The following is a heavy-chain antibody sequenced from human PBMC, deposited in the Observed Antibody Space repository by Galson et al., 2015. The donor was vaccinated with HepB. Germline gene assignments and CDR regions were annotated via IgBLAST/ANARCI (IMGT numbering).Heavy chain of an antibody. V-gene: IGHV1-18*01. Sequence: SVKVSCKASGFSFSTYGISWVRQAPGQGLEWMGWISPYTGHTNYAQKFQGRVTMTTDTSTSTAYMELRSLRSDDTAVYYCARLEDVEGWFGDTTFDYWGQGTLVTVSS. D-gene: IGHD3-10*01. J-gene: IGHJ4*02. CDR3: ARLEDVEGWFGDTTFDY. CDR1: GFSFSTYG. CDR2: ISPYTGHT.